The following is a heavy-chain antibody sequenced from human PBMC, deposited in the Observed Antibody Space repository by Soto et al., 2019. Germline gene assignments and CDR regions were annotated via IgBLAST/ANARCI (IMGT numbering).Heavy chain of an antibody. CDR1: GFTFSNAW. CDR3: TTGDYYYDSSGPQYYFDY. D-gene: IGHD3-22*01. V-gene: IGHV3-15*07. CDR2: IKSKTDGGTT. Sequence: GGSLRLSCAASGFTFSNAWMNWVRQAPGKGLEWVGRIKSKTDGGTTDYAAPVKGRFTISRDDSKNTLYLQMNSLKTEDTAVYYCTTGDYYYDSSGPQYYFDYWGQGTLVTVSS. J-gene: IGHJ4*02.